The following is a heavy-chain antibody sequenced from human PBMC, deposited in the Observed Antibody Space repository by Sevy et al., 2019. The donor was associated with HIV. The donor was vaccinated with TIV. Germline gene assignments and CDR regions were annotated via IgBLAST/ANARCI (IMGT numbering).Heavy chain of an antibody. CDR3: ARGSIAAAGDYYYYGMDV. J-gene: IGHJ6*02. CDR2: IYYSGST. D-gene: IGHD6-13*01. CDR1: GGSISSGGYY. Sequence: SETLSFTCTVSGGSISSGGYYWSWIRQHPGKGLEWIGYIYYSGSTYYNPSLKSRVTISVDTSKNQFSLKLSSVTAADTAVYYSARGSIAAAGDYYYYGMDVRGQGTTVTVSS. V-gene: IGHV4-31*03.